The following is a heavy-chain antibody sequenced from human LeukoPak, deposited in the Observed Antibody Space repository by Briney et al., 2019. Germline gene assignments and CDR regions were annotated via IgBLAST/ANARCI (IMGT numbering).Heavy chain of an antibody. CDR2: INPNSGGT. V-gene: IGHV1-2*02. D-gene: IGHD3-22*01. J-gene: IGHJ5*02. CDR3: ARAPLITMIENWFDP. Sequence: GASVKVSCKASGYTFTGYYMHWVRQAPGQGLEWMGWINPNSGGTNYAQKFQGRVTMTRDTSISTAYMELSRLRSDDTAVYYCARAPLITMIENWFDPWGQGTLVSVSS. CDR1: GYTFTGYY.